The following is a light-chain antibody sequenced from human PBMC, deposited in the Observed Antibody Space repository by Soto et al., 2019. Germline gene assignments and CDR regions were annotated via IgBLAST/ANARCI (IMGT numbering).Light chain of an antibody. CDR1: SSDVGRYNY. CDR2: EVS. CDR3: SSYTSNSTRV. V-gene: IGLV2-14*01. J-gene: IGLJ3*02. Sequence: QSALTQPASVSGSPGQSITISCTGTSSDVGRYNYVSWHQQHPGKAPKLMIYEVSNRPSGVSNRFSGSKSGNTASLTISGLQAEDEADYYCSSYTSNSTRVFGGGTQLTVL.